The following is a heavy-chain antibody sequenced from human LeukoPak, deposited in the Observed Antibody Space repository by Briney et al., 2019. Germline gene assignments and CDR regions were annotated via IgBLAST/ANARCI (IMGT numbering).Heavy chain of an antibody. Sequence: SETLSLTCTVTGGSISSYYWSWIRQSAGKGLEWIGRIYNSGSINYNPSLKSRVTISVDKSKNQFSLKLSSVTAADTAVYYCARVPITMVRGVIMGLDYWGQGTLVTVSS. J-gene: IGHJ4*02. CDR2: IYNSGSI. V-gene: IGHV4-4*07. D-gene: IGHD3-10*01. CDR3: ARVPITMVRGVIMGLDY. CDR1: GGSISSYY.